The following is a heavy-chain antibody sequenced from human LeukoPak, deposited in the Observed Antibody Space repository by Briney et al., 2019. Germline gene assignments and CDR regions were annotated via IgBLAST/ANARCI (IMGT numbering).Heavy chain of an antibody. J-gene: IGHJ5*02. D-gene: IGHD6-13*01. V-gene: IGHV4-34*01. CDR2: INHSGST. CDR1: GGSFSGYY. CDR3: ARGRSWVRWFDP. Sequence: PSETLSLTCAVYGGSFSGYYWSWIRQPPGKGLEWIGEINHSGSTNYNPSLKSRVTLSVDTSKNQFSPKLSSVTAADTAVYYCARGRSWVRWFDPWGQGTLVTVSS.